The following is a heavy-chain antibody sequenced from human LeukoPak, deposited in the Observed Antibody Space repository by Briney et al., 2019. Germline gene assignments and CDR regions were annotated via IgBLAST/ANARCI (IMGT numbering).Heavy chain of an antibody. Sequence: ASVKVSCKASGYTFTSYDINWVRQAPGQGLEWMGIINPSGGSTSYAQKFQGRVTMTRDTSTSTVYMELNSLRSEDTAVYYCARPYYYGSGSYGNWFDPWGQGTLVTVSS. CDR1: GYTFTSYD. CDR2: INPSGGST. V-gene: IGHV1-46*01. CDR3: ARPYYYGSGSYGNWFDP. D-gene: IGHD3-10*01. J-gene: IGHJ5*02.